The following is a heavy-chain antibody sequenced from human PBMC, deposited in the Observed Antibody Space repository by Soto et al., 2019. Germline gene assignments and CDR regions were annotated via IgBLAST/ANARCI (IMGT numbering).Heavy chain of an antibody. D-gene: IGHD2-2*02. V-gene: IGHV1-69*06. CDR1: GSRFSNYV. CDR3: AREGRGKKAGYNGLVSLGY. J-gene: IGHJ4*02. CDR2: IIPIVKST. Sequence: GASVKVSCKVSGSRFSNYVISWVRQAPGHGLEWLGRIIPIVKSTKYAQSFQGRVTITADKSTSTASLELSSLRSDDTAVYYCAREGRGKKAGYNGLVSLGYWGQGTLVTVSS.